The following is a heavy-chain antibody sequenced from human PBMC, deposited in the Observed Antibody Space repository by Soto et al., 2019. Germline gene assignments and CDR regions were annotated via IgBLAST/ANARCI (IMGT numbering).Heavy chain of an antibody. J-gene: IGHJ4*02. V-gene: IGHV3-15*07. CDR1: GFTFNNAW. Sequence: EVQLVESGGGLVKPGGSLRLSCAASGFTFNNAWMNWVRQAPGKGLEWVGRIKSKTDGGTTDYAAPVKGRFTISGDDSKNTLYLQMNSLKTEDTAVYYCSTGNGLGSSYFSRGFDYWGQGTLVTVSS. D-gene: IGHD3-16*01. CDR3: STGNGLGSSYFSRGFDY. CDR2: IKSKTDGGTT.